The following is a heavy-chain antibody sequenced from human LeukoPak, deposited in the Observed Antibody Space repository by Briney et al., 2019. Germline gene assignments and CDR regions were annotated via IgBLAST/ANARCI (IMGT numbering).Heavy chain of an antibody. Sequence: ASVKVSCKAFGFTFTTSAVQWVRQARGQRLEWIGWIVVGSGNTNYAQKFQERVTITRDMSTSTAYMELSSLRSEDTAVYYCAKASAISSGAFDYWGQGTLVTVSS. CDR3: AKASAISSGAFDY. CDR2: IVVGSGNT. V-gene: IGHV1-58*01. D-gene: IGHD3-10*01. J-gene: IGHJ4*02. CDR1: GFTFTTSA.